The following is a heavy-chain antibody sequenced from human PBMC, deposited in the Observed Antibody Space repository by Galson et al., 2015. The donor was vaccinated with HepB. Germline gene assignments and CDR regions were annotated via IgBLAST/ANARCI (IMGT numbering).Heavy chain of an antibody. CDR1: GFTFRSYD. Sequence: SLRLSCKASGFTFRSYDMHWVRRAPGKGLEWVAVISYDGSKEYYADSVKGRFTIPSDTSRNTLSLHMNSLRAKDTAVDYCAREPYSTSWYYYYGMDIWGQGTTVTVSS. CDR2: ISYDGSKE. CDR3: AREPYSTSWYYYYGMDI. D-gene: IGHD6-13*01. J-gene: IGHJ6*02. V-gene: IGHV3-30*12.